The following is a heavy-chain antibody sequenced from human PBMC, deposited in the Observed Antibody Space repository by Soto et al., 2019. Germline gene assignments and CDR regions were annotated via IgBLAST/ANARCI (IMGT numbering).Heavy chain of an antibody. V-gene: IGHV1-18*01. J-gene: IGHJ6*03. CDR3: ARDRGWGWNYVGGLVGYYYYMDV. Sequence: ASVKVSCKASGYTFTSYGISWVRQAPGQGLEWMGWISAYNGNTNYAQKLQGRVTMTTDTSTSTAYMELRSLRSDDTAVYYCARDRGWGWNYVGGLVGYYYYMDVWGKGTTVTVSS. CDR2: ISAYNGNT. CDR1: GYTFTSYG. D-gene: IGHD1-7*01.